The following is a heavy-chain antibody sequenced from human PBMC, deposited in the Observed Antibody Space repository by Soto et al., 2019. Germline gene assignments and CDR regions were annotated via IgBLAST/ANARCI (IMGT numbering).Heavy chain of an antibody. Sequence: VQRVQSGAEVKKPGASVKVSCEASGYTFTSYGISWVRQAPGQGLEWMGWISAYNGNTNYAQKLQGRVTMTTDTSTSTAYMELRSLRSDDTAVYYCARVQTGTTKGYYMDVWGKGTTVTVSS. CDR2: ISAYNGNT. CDR3: ARVQTGTTKGYYMDV. J-gene: IGHJ6*03. V-gene: IGHV1-18*01. CDR1: GYTFTSYG. D-gene: IGHD1-7*01.